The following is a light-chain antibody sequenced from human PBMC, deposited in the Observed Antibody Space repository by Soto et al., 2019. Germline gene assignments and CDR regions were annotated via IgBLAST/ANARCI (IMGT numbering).Light chain of an antibody. CDR1: QSVSSY. CDR3: QQRSVWPT. J-gene: IGKJ4*01. Sequence: IVLTQSPSTLSPSPGERATLSCRATQSVSSYLAWYQQKGGQAPRLLIYDASSRAPGIPARFSGSGSGTDFTLTISSLEPEDFAVYYCQQRSVWPTFGGGTKVDI. V-gene: IGKV3-11*01. CDR2: DAS.